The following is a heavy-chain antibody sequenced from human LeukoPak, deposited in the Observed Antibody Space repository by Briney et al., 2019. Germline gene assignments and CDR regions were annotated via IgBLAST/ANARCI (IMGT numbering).Heavy chain of an antibody. CDR3: AKAPVSWVAAAATSDY. CDR1: GFTFSSYA. V-gene: IGHV3-23*01. Sequence: PGGSLRLSCAASGFTFSSYAMSWVRQAPGKGLEWVSAISGSGGSTYYADSVKGRFTISRDNSKNTLYLQMNSLRAEDTAVYYCAKAPVSWVAAAATSDYWGQGTLVTVSS. CDR2: ISGSGGST. D-gene: IGHD6-13*01. J-gene: IGHJ4*02.